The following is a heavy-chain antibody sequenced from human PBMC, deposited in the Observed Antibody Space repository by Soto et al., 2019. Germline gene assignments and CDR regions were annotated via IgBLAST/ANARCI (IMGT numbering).Heavy chain of an antibody. Sequence: PSETLSLTCTVSGGSISSFYWSWIRQPPGKGLEWIGYINHSGSTNYNPSLKSRVTISVDTSKNQFSLKLTSVTAADKAVYYCARDKITGLFDYWGQGTLVTVSS. CDR1: GGSISSFY. V-gene: IGHV4-59*12. CDR3: ARDKITGLFDY. J-gene: IGHJ4*02. D-gene: IGHD2-8*02. CDR2: INHSGST.